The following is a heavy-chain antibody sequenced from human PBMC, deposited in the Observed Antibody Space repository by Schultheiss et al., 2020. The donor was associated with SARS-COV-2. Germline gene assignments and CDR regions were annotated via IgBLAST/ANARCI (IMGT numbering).Heavy chain of an antibody. CDR2: IYYSGST. CDR3: AREEMTDYSNYFGY. V-gene: IGHV4-34*01. Sequence: SETLSLTCAVYGASFSSYYWSWIRQPPGKGLEWIGSIYYSGSTYYNPSLKSRVTISVDTSKNQFSLKLSSVTAADTAVYFCAREEMTDYSNYFGYWGQGTLVTVSS. J-gene: IGHJ4*02. D-gene: IGHD4-11*01. CDR1: GASFSSYY.